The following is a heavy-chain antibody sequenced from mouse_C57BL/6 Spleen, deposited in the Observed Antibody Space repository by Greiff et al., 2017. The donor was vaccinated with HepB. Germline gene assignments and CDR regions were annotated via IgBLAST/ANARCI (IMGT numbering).Heavy chain of an antibody. CDR1: AYTFTTYP. V-gene: IGHV1-47*01. D-gene: IGHD2-5*01. CDR2: FHPYNDDT. Sequence: VQLQQSGAELVKPGASVTMSCMSSAYTFTTYPIEWMKQNHGKSLEWIGNFHPYNDDTKYNEKFKGKATLTVEKSSSTVYLELSRLTSDDSAVYYCARAYYSNPFAYWGQGTLVTVSA. J-gene: IGHJ3*01. CDR3: ARAYYSNPFAY.